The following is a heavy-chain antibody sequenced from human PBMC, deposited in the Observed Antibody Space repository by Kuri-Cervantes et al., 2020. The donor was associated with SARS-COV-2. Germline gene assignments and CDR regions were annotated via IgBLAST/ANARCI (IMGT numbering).Heavy chain of an antibody. CDR3: ATQGYCSGGSCIYYYYGMDV. D-gene: IGHD2-15*01. V-gene: IGHV1-18*01. CDR1: GGTFSSYA. J-gene: IGHJ6*02. CDR2: ISAYNGNT. Sequence: ASVKVSCKASGGTFSSYAISWVRQAPGQGLEWMGWISAYNGNTNYAQKLQGRVTMTTDTSTSTAYMELRSLRSDDTAVYYCATQGYCSGGSCIYYYYGMDVWGQGTTVTVSS.